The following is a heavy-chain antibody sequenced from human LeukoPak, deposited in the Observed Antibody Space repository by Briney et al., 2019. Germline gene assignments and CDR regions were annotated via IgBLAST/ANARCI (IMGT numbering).Heavy chain of an antibody. V-gene: IGHV4-59*01. Sequence: PSETLSLTCTVSGGSISSYYWSWIRQPPGKGLEWIGYIYYSGSTNYNPSLKSRVTISVDTSKNQFSLKLSSVTAADTAVYYCARVPGDYDSSGYYLYYFDYWGQGTLVTVSS. CDR2: IYYSGST. J-gene: IGHJ4*02. CDR3: ARVPGDYDSSGYYLYYFDY. D-gene: IGHD3-22*01. CDR1: GGSISSYY.